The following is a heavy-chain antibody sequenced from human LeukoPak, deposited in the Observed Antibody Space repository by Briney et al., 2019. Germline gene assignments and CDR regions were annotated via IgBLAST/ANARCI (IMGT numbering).Heavy chain of an antibody. CDR3: VKDRTGTYTLDY. D-gene: IGHD3-10*01. CDR2: ISDDGSRQ. Sequence: GGSLRLSCAATGFTFSNYAIHWDRQAPGKGLEWVAFISDDGSRQHYADSVKGRFTISRDNSKNTLNLQMNSLRAEDTAVYYCVKDRTGTYTLDYWGQGTLVTVSS. CDR1: GFTFSNYA. V-gene: IGHV3-30-3*01. J-gene: IGHJ4*02.